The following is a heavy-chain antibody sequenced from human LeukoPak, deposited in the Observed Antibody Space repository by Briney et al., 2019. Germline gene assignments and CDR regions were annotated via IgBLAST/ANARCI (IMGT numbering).Heavy chain of an antibody. V-gene: IGHV4-61*02. CDR2: IYTSGST. J-gene: IGHJ5*02. D-gene: IGHD2-2*01. CDR3: ARAVVVPFFDP. Sequence: SQTLSLTCTVSGGSISSGSYYWSWIQQPAGKGLEWIGRIYTSGSTNYNPSLKSRVTISVDTSKNQFSLKLSSVTAADTAVYYCARAVVVPFFDPWGQGTLVTVSS. CDR1: GGSISSGSYY.